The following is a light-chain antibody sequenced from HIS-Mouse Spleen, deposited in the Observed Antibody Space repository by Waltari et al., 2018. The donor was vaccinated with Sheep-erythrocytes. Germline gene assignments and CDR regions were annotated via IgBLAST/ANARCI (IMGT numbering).Light chain of an antibody. CDR1: TLGDKY. V-gene: IGLV3-1*01. CDR3: QAWDSSTAV. CDR2: QDS. Sequence: SYELTQPPSVSVSLGQTASITCSGDTLGDKYACWYQQKPGQSPVLVIYQDSKRPSGIPERFSGSNSGNTATLTISGTQAMDEADYYCQAWDSSTAVFGGGTKLTVL. J-gene: IGLJ2*01.